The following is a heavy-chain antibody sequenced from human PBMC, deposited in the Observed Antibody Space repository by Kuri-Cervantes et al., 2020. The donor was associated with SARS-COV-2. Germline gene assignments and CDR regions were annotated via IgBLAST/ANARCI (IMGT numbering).Heavy chain of an antibody. Sequence: GGSLRLSCAASGFTFSSYWLSWVRQAPGKGLEWVAVISYDGSNKYYADSVKGRFTISRDNSKNTLYLQMNSLRAEDTAVYYCARVAVAGFRTVTNPMDVWGKGTTGTVSS. V-gene: IGHV3-30-3*01. J-gene: IGHJ6*03. CDR2: ISYDGSNK. CDR3: ARVAVAGFRTVTNPMDV. CDR1: GFTFSSYW. D-gene: IGHD6-19*01.